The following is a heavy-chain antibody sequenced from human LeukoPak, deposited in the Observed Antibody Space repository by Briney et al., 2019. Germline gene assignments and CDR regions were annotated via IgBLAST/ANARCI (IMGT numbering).Heavy chain of an antibody. CDR3: ARDLSGSYYHD. D-gene: IGHD1-26*01. CDR1: GGSISSYY. CDR2: AHYSGST. J-gene: IGHJ4*02. Sequence: SSETLSLTCTVSGGSISSYYWSWIRQPPGKGLEWIGYAHYSGSTNYNPSLESRVTISVDTSNNQFSLKLSSVTAADTAVYFCARDLSGSYYHDWGQGTLVTVSS. V-gene: IGHV4-59*01.